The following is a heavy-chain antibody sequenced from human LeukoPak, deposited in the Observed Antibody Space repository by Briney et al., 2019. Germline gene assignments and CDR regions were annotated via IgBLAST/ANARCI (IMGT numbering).Heavy chain of an antibody. V-gene: IGHV3-20*04. Sequence: GGSLRLSCAASGFTFRSYGMHWVRQAPGKGLEWVSGINWNGGSTGYADSVKGRFTISRDNAMNSLYLQMNSLRAEDTALYYCARNGAGLPYWGQGTLVTVSS. CDR2: INWNGGST. CDR3: ARNGAGLPY. D-gene: IGHD2-8*01. CDR1: GFTFRSYG. J-gene: IGHJ4*02.